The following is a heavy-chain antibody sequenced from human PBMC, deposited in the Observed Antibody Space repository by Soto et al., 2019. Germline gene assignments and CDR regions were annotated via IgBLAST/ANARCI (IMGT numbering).Heavy chain of an antibody. V-gene: IGHV3-21*01. J-gene: IGHJ6*02. D-gene: IGHD3-3*01. CDR2: ISSSSSYI. Sequence: GGSLRLSCAASGFTFSSYSMNWVRQAPGKGLEWVSSISSSSSYIYYADSVKGRFTISRDNAKNSLYLQMNSLRAEDTAVHYCARHDKHDFWSGYYYYYYGMDVWGQGTTVTVSS. CDR1: GFTFSSYS. CDR3: ARHDKHDFWSGYYYYYYGMDV.